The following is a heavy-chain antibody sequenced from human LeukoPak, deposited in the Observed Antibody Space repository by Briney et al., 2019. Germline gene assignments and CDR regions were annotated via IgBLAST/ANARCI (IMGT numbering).Heavy chain of an antibody. CDR1: GFTFSSYG. Sequence: GRSLRLSCAASGFTFSSYGMHWVRQAPGKGLEWVAVISYDGSNKYYADSVKGRFTISRDNSKNTLYLQMNSLRAEDTAVYYCAGQQLATFDYWGQGTLVTVPS. CDR2: ISYDGSNK. CDR3: AGQQLATFDY. D-gene: IGHD6-13*01. V-gene: IGHV3-30*03. J-gene: IGHJ4*02.